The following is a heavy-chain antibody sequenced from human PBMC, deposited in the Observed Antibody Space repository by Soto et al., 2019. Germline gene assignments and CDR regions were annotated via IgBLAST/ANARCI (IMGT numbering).Heavy chain of an antibody. Sequence: TLSLTCPVSGGSIRSGGYYWSWVRHNPRRGLEWIGNIYYSGNTYYNPSLKSRLTISVDTSKNQFSLNLSSVTAADTAVYYCARDRLMATAGTARHYFGLDVWGQGTTVTVSS. D-gene: IGHD5-18*01. CDR2: IYYSGNT. CDR1: GGSIRSGGYY. V-gene: IGHV4-31*03. J-gene: IGHJ6*02. CDR3: ARDRLMATAGTARHYFGLDV.